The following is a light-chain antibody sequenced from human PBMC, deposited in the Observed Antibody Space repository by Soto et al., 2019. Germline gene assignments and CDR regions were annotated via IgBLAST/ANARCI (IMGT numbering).Light chain of an antibody. V-gene: IGKV1-6*01. J-gene: IGKJ2*01. CDR1: QGIRND. Sequence: IQMTQSPSFLSASVGDRVTITCRASQGIRNDLAWYQQRPGKAPKLLIYGASTLESGGPSRFGGSGSGTYFTLTITSLQPEDFATYYCLQDYNYPYTFGQGTKLEIK. CDR2: GAS. CDR3: LQDYNYPYT.